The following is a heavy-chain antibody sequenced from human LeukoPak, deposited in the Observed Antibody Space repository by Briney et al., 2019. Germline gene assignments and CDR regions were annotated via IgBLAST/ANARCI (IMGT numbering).Heavy chain of an antibody. V-gene: IGHV4-4*07. CDR3: ARGGWFDP. D-gene: IGHD1-26*01. CDR1: GGSISSYY. Sequence: SETLSLTCTVSGGSISSYYWSWIRQPAGKGLEWIGRVYSSGSTDYNPSLKSRVTMSVDTSKNQFSLKLNYVTAADTAIYYCARGGWFDPWGQGTLVTVSS. J-gene: IGHJ5*02. CDR2: VYSSGST.